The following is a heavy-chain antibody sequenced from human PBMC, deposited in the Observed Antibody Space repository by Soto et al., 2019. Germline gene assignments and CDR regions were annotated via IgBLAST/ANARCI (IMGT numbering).Heavy chain of an antibody. CDR1: GFPFSSYS. D-gene: IGHD6-19*01. CDR2: ISSSSSYI. J-gene: IGHJ4*02. CDR3: ARAGNSSGWSFDY. Sequence: GGSLRLSCAASGFPFSSYSMNWVRQAPGKGLEWVSSISSSSSYIYYADSVKGRFTISRDNAKNSLYLQMNSLRAEGTAVYYCARAGNSSGWSFDYWGQGTLVTVSS. V-gene: IGHV3-21*01.